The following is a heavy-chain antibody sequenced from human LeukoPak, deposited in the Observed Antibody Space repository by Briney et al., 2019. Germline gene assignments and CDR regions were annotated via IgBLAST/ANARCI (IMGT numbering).Heavy chain of an antibody. Sequence: PSETLSLTCTVSGGSVSSGNYYWSWIRQPPGKGLEWLAFIHYTGETNYNPSLRSRLTISVDTSKNQFSLRLSSLTAADTAIYYCARDIYGSGYGYFDQWGQGALVTVSS. J-gene: IGHJ4*02. CDR1: GGSVSSGNYY. D-gene: IGHD3-10*01. CDR2: IHYTGET. CDR3: ARDIYGSGYGYFDQ. V-gene: IGHV4-61*01.